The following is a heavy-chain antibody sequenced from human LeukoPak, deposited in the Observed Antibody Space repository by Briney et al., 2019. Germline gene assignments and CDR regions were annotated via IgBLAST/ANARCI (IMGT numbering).Heavy chain of an antibody. CDR3: ANGDDSSGYYYSWTY. Sequence: PGRSLRLSCAASGFTFNNYAMPWVRQAPGKGLEWVSGIRWNSAGIAYADSVKGRFTISRDNAKNSLYLQLNSLRAEDTALYYCANGDDSSGYYYSWTYWGQGTLVTVSS. CDR2: IRWNSAGI. V-gene: IGHV3-9*01. CDR1: GFTFNNYA. D-gene: IGHD3-22*01. J-gene: IGHJ4*02.